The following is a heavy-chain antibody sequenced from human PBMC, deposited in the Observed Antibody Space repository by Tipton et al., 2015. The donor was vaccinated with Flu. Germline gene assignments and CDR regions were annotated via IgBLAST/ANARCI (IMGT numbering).Heavy chain of an antibody. CDR2: IYYSGST. Sequence: TLSLTCTVSGGSISSYYWSWIRQPPGKGMEWIGYIYYSGSTNYNPSLKSRDTISVDTSKNQFSLKLSSVTAADTAVYYCARDRPNYYYYGMDVWSQGTTVTVSS. V-gene: IGHV4-59*01. J-gene: IGHJ6*02. CDR1: GGSISSYY. CDR3: ARDRPNYYYYGMDV.